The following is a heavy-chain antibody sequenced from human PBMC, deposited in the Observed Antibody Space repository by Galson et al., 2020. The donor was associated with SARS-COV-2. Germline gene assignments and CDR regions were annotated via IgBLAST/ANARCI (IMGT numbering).Heavy chain of an antibody. J-gene: IGHJ2*01. CDR2: IYTSGST. CDR1: GGSISSYY. V-gene: IGHV4-4*08. Sequence: SETLSLTCTVSGGSISSYYWSWIRQPPGKGLEWIGYIYTSGSTNYNPSLKSRVTISVDTSKNQFSLKLSSVTAADTAVYYCARGSEDLWWELRRYWYFDLWGRGTLVTVSS. CDR3: ARGSEDLWWELRRYWYFDL. D-gene: IGHD1-26*01.